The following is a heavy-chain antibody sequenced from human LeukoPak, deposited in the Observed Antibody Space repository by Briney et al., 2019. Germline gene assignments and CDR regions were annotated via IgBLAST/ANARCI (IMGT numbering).Heavy chain of an antibody. J-gene: IGHJ3*02. CDR1: GGSISSYY. D-gene: IGHD4-17*01. V-gene: IGHV4-4*07. CDR3: AREIRGRDYGDYVTAFDI. CDR2: IYTSGST. Sequence: SETLSLTCTVSGGSISSYYWSWIRQPPGKGLEWIGRIYTSGSTNYNPSLKSRVTMSVDTSKNQFSLKLSSVTAADTAVYYCAREIRGRDYGDYVTAFDIWGQGTMVTVSS.